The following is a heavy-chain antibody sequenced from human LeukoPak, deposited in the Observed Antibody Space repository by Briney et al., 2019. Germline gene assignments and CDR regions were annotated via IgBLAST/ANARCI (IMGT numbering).Heavy chain of an antibody. J-gene: IGHJ4*02. CDR1: GGSISSSSYY. V-gene: IGHV4-39*01. CDR3: ARHPARYYGSGSFDY. CDR2: IYYSGST. Sequence: LETLSLTCTVSGGSISSSSYYWGWIREPPGKGLEWIGSIYYSGSTYYNPSLKSRVTISVDTSKNQFSLKLSSVTAADTAVYYCARHPARYYGSGSFDYWGQGTLVTVSS. D-gene: IGHD3-10*01.